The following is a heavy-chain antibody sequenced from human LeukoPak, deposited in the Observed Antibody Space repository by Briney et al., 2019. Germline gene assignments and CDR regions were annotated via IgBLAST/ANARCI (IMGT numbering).Heavy chain of an antibody. J-gene: IGHJ4*02. CDR3: ARGPTDYYSLDY. V-gene: IGHV4-59*12. CDR1: SGSISSYY. CDR2: IHYSGSS. Sequence: SETLSLTCTVSSGSISSYYWSWIRQPPGKGLEWIGEIHYSGSSNYNPSLKSRVTISVDTSKNQFSLRLTSVAAADTAVYYCARGPTDYYSLDYWGQGTLVTVSS. D-gene: IGHD1-26*01.